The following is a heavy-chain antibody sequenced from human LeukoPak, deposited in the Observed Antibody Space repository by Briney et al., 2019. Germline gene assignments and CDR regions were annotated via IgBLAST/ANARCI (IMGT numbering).Heavy chain of an antibody. CDR2: ISSSGSTI. CDR3: AELGITMIGGV. V-gene: IGHV3-48*03. J-gene: IGHJ6*04. Sequence: GGSLRLSCAASGFTFSSYEMNWVRQAPGKGLEWVSYISSSGSTIYYADSVKGRFTISRDNAKNSLYLQMNRLRAEDTVVYYCAELGITMIGGVWGKGTTVTISS. D-gene: IGHD3-10*02. CDR1: GFTFSSYE.